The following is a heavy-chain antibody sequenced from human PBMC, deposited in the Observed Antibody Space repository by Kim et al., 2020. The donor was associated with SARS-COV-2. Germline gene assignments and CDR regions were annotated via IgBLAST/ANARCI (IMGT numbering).Heavy chain of an antibody. Sequence: DSVRGRFTISRDNAKNSLYLQMNSLRAEDTAMYYCARFGAGNIWMVYAMDVWGQGTTVTVSS. J-gene: IGHJ6*02. V-gene: IGHV3-11*06. D-gene: IGHD3-3*01. CDR3: ARFGAGNIWMVYAMDV.